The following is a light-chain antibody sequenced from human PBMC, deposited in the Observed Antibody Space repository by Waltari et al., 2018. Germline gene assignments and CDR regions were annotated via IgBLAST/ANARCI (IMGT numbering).Light chain of an antibody. V-gene: IGLV1-47*01. CDR3: AVWDDSLSGWV. CDR2: RNN. CDR1: TSNIGSNY. Sequence: QSVLTQPPSASGTPGQRVTIFCSGSTSNIGSNYVYWYQHLPGTAPKVLIYRNNQRPSGVPDRCSGSKSDTSASLAISGLRSEDDAHYYCAVWDDSLSGWVFGGGTKVTVL. J-gene: IGLJ3*02.